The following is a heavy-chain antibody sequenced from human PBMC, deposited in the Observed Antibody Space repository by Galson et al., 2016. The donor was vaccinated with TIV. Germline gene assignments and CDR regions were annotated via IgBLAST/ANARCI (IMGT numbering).Heavy chain of an antibody. Sequence: SLRLSCAAYGLTFSSYWMFWVRQAPGKGLEWVANIKQDGRETHYVDSVKGRFTISRDNAENSQYLQMNTLRAEDTAVYYCARDRGIDFWSGFDDWGQGTLVTVSS. V-gene: IGHV3-7*01. J-gene: IGHJ4*02. CDR2: IKQDGRET. D-gene: IGHD3-3*01. CDR1: GLTFSSYW. CDR3: ARDRGIDFWSGFDD.